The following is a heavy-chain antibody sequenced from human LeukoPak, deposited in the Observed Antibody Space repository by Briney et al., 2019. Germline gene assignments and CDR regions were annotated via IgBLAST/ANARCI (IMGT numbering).Heavy chain of an antibody. Sequence: GRSLRLSCAASGFTFSSYAMHWVRQAPGKGLEWVAVISYDGSNKYYADSVKGRFTISRDNSKNTLYLQMNSLRAEDTAVYYCARETGAGYCSGGSCYPHYYGMDVWGQGTTVTVSS. J-gene: IGHJ6*02. CDR2: ISYDGSNK. CDR1: GFTFSSYA. D-gene: IGHD2-15*01. CDR3: ARETGAGYCSGGSCYPHYYGMDV. V-gene: IGHV3-30-3*01.